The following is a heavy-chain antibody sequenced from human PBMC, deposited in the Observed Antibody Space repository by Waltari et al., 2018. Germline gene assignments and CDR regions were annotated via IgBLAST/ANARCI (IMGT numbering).Heavy chain of an antibody. CDR2: INYSGDA. V-gene: IGHV4-34*01. CDR3: AGGTIGSGSYYDGGMDV. Sequence: QVQLQQWGAGRLKPSETLSLTCDVQGGSFNPYPWAGIRQPPEKGLEWIGEINYSGDANYNPSLKSRVTISVDTSKNRFSLKLNSVTAADTAVYYCAGGTIGSGSYYDGGMDVWGQGTTVTVSS. CDR1: GGSFNPYP. D-gene: IGHD1-26*01. J-gene: IGHJ6*02.